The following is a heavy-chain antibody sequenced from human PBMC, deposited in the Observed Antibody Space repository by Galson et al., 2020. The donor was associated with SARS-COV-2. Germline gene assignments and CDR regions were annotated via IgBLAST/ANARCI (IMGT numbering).Heavy chain of an antibody. CDR2: IHTSGST. J-gene: IGHJ4*02. Sequence: SQTLSLTCTVSGHSISSYYWSWIRQPAGKGLEWIGRIHTSGSTKYNPSLKSRVTMAVDTSKNQFSLKLSSVTAADTAVYYWVAQGGFYFDYWGQGTLVTVSS. CDR3: VAQGGFYFDY. D-gene: IGHD3-16*01. V-gene: IGHV4-4*07. CDR1: GHSISSYY.